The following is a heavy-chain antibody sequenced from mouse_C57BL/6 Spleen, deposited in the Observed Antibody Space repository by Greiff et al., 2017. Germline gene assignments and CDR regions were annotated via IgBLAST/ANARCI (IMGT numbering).Heavy chain of an antibody. V-gene: IGHV1-81*01. J-gene: IGHJ4*01. CDR3: ASYGNYVDYYAMDY. D-gene: IGHD2-1*01. CDR2: IYPRSGNT. Sequence: VQLQQSGAELARPGASVKLSCKASGYTFTSYGISWVKQRTGQGLEWIGEIYPRSGNTYYNEKFKGKATLTADKSSSTAYMELRSLTSEDSAVYFCASYGNYVDYYAMDYWGQGTSVTVSS. CDR1: GYTFTSYG.